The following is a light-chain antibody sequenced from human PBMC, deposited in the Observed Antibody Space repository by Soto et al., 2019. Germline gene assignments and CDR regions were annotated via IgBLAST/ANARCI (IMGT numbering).Light chain of an antibody. J-gene: IGLJ3*02. CDR1: SSDIGGYNY. Sequence: QSALTQPASVSGSPGQSITISCAGTSSDIGGYNYVSWYQQHPGEAPKLIIYEVSNRPSGVSDRFSASKSGNTATLTISGLQAEDEADYYCTSYTTTNTWMFGGGTKLTVL. CDR3: TSYTTTNTWM. CDR2: EVS. V-gene: IGLV2-14*01.